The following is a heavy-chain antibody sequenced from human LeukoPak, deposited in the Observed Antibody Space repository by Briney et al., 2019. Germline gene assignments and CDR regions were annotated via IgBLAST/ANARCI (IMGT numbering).Heavy chain of an antibody. D-gene: IGHD3-10*02. CDR3: ARDLSQFCSGTYDY. CDR1: GFTFSDYC. V-gene: IGHV3-7*04. Sequence: GGSLRLSCTASGFTFSDYCMTWVRQATGKGLESVANINQDGSEKSSVDSVKGRFTISRDNAKKSLYLQMNSLRAEDAAVYYCARDLSQFCSGTYDYWGQGTLVTVSS. J-gene: IGHJ4*02. CDR2: INQDGSEK.